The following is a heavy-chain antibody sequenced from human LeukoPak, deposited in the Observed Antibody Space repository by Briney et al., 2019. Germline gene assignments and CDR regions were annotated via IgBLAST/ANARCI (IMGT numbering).Heavy chain of an antibody. CDR3: ARGYYDSSGYWGFDY. Sequence: SETLSLTCTVSGGSISSYYWSWIRQPPGKGLEWIGYIYYSGRTNYNPSLKSRVTISVDTSKNQFSLKLSSVTAADTAVYYCARGYYDSSGYWGFDYWGQGTLVTVSS. D-gene: IGHD3-22*01. CDR2: IYYSGRT. V-gene: IGHV4-59*01. J-gene: IGHJ4*02. CDR1: GGSISSYY.